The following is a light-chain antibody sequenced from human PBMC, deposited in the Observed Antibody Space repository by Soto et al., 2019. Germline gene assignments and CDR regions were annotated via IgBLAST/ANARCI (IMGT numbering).Light chain of an antibody. Sequence: QSVLTQPRAVSGSPGQSVTISCTGTSSDVGGYNYVSWFQQHPGKAPKLMIYDVGKRPSGVPDRFSGSKSGNTAYLTISGLQAEDEADYYCCSYAGSYTSLYVFGTGTKVTVL. J-gene: IGLJ1*01. V-gene: IGLV2-11*01. CDR2: DVG. CDR3: CSYAGSYTSLYV. CDR1: SSDVGGYNY.